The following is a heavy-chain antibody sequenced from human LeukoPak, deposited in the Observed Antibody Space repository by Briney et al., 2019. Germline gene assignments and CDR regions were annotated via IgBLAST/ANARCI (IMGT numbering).Heavy chain of an antibody. CDR1: GGSFSGYY. CDR3: ARHGLGYCSSTSCPLDY. CDR2: INHSGST. V-gene: IGHV4-34*01. Sequence: PSETLSLTCAVYGGSFSGYYWSWIRQPPGKGLEWIGEINHSGSTNCNPSLKSRVTISVDTSKNQFSLKLSSVTAADTALYYCARHGLGYCSSTSCPLDYWGQGTLVTVSS. D-gene: IGHD2-2*01. J-gene: IGHJ4*02.